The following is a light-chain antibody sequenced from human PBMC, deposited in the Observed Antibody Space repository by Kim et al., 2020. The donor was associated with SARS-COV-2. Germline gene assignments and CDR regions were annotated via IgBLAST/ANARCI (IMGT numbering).Light chain of an antibody. CDR2: GAS. Sequence: EIVLTQSPATLSLSPGERATLSCRTSQSVSSYLAWYQQKPGQAPTLLIYGASNRATGIPARFSGSGSGTDFTLTISSLEPEDFAVYYCQQRANWPLITFGQGTRLEIK. CDR1: QSVSSY. V-gene: IGKV3-11*01. J-gene: IGKJ5*01. CDR3: QQRANWPLIT.